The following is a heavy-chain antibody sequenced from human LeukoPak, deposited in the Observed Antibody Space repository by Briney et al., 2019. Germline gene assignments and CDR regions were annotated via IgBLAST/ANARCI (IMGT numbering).Heavy chain of an antibody. J-gene: IGHJ6*03. V-gene: IGHV4-39*01. CDR1: GGSISSSSYY. Sequence: PSETLSLTCTVSGGSISSSSYYWGWIRQPPGKGLEWIGSIYYSGSTYYNPSLKSRVTISVDTSKNQFSLKLSSVTAADTAVYYCARVGCSSTSCSNPNYYYMDVWGKGTTVTVSS. CDR2: IYYSGST. D-gene: IGHD2-2*01. CDR3: ARVGCSSTSCSNPNYYYMDV.